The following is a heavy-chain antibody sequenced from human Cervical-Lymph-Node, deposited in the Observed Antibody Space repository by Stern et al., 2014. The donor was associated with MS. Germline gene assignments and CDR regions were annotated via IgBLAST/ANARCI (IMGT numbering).Heavy chain of an antibody. J-gene: IGHJ5*02. Sequence: SGPAMVKPTQTLTLTCTFSGFSLSTSGMRVSWIRQPPGNALEWLARIDWDNTEFYSPSLKTRLTISKDTSRNQVVLVMTNMDPTDTATYFCARSYNWSPFDPWGQGTLVTVSS. CDR2: IDWDNTE. CDR1: GFSLSTSGMR. CDR3: ARSYNWSPFDP. V-gene: IGHV2-70*04. D-gene: IGHD1-1*01.